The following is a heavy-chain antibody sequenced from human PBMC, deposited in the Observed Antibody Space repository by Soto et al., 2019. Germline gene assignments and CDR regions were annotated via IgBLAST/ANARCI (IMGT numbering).Heavy chain of an antibody. J-gene: IGHJ4*02. V-gene: IGHV1-69*02. CDR2: IIPILGIA. D-gene: IGHD2-15*01. CDR3: ARVGCSGGSCYAGAFDY. CDR1: GGTFSSYT. Sequence: ASVKVSCKASGGTFSSYTISWVRQAPGQGLEWMGRIIPILGIANYAQKFQGRVTITADKSTSTAYMELSSLRSEDTAVYYCARVGCSGGSCYAGAFDYWGQGTLVTVSS.